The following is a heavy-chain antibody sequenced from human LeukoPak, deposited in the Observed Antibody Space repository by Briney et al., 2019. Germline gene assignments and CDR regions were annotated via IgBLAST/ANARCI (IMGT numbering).Heavy chain of an antibody. CDR1: GFTFSDHY. J-gene: IGHJ4*02. CDR2: TRNKANSYTT. Sequence: PGGSPRLSCAASGFTFSDHYMDWVRQAPGKGLEWVGRTRNKANSYTTEYAASVKGRFTISRDDSKNSLYLQMNSLKTEDTAVYYCARPLRYSSGWYDYWGQGTLVTVSS. CDR3: ARPLRYSSGWYDY. D-gene: IGHD6-19*01. V-gene: IGHV3-72*01.